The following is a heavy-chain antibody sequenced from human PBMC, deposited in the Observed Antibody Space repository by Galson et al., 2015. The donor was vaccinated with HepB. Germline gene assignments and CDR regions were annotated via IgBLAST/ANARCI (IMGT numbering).Heavy chain of an antibody. CDR1: GYTFTSYD. CDR2: MNPNSANT. V-gene: IGHV1-8*01. D-gene: IGHD2-15*01. Sequence: SVKVSCKASGYTFTSYDINWVRQATGQGLEWMGWMNPNSANTGYAQKFQGRVTMTRDTSISTAYMELSSLRSEDTAVYYCAVGYCSGAGCFDYYQYMDVWGKATTVTVSS. J-gene: IGHJ6*03. CDR3: AVGYCSGAGCFDYYQYMDV.